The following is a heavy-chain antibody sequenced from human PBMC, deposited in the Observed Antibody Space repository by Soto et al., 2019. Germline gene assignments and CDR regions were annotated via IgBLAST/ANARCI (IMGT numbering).Heavy chain of an antibody. Sequence: GGSLRLSCAASGFTFSSYAMSWVRRAPGKGLEWVSAISGSGGSTYYADSVKGRFTISRDNSKNTLYLQMNSLRAEDTAVYYCSNDSIAVAGRVDEYFQHWGQGTLVTVSS. CDR3: SNDSIAVAGRVDEYFQH. J-gene: IGHJ1*01. CDR2: ISGSGGST. D-gene: IGHD6-19*01. CDR1: GFTFSSYA. V-gene: IGHV3-23*01.